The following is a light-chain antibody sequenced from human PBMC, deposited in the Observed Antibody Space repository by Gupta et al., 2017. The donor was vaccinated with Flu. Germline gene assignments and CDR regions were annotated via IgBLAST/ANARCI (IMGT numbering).Light chain of an antibody. Sequence: IQMTQSPSSLSTSVGDRVTITCQASQDISNYLNWYQQKPGKAPKLLIYDASSLQTGVPSRFSGSGSGTDFTFTISSLQPEDIATYYCQQYDTLPTFGGGTKVEIK. CDR1: QDISNY. CDR2: DAS. J-gene: IGKJ4*01. CDR3: QQYDTLPT. V-gene: IGKV1-33*01.